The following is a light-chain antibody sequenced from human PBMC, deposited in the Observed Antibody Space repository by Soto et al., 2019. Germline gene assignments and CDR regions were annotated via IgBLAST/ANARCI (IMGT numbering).Light chain of an antibody. V-gene: IGKV3-15*01. CDR3: QQYHDWPLT. Sequence: EIVMTQSPATPSVSPGERVTLSCRASQSLSSHLAWYQQKPGQAPGLLIYGVSTRATGVPTRFSGSASGTEFTLTISSLLSEDFAVYYCQQYHDWPLTFGGGTKVDIK. CDR1: QSLSSH. CDR2: GVS. J-gene: IGKJ4*01.